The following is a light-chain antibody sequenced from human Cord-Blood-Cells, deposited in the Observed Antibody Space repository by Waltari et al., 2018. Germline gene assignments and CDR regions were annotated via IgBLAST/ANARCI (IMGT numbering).Light chain of an antibody. J-gene: IGLJ1*01. CDR2: DVS. CDR3: SSYTSSSTRV. Sequence: QSALTQPASVSGSPGQSITISCTGTSSDVGGYNYVSWYQQHPGKAPKIMIYDVSNRPSGVSNRFSGSKAGNTSSRTISGLHAEDEADYYCSSYTSSSTRVFGTGTKVTVL. CDR1: SSDVGGYNY. V-gene: IGLV2-14*03.